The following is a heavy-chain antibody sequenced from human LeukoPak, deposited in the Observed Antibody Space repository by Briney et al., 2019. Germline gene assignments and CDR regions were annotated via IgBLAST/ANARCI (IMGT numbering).Heavy chain of an antibody. CDR2: IYYSGST. V-gene: IGHV4-31*03. CDR3: ARAQGWSLLRSFDY. Sequence: PSETLSLTCTVSGGSISSGGYYWSWIRQHPGKGLEWLGYIYYSGSTYYNPSLKSRVTISVDTSKNQFSLKLSSVTAADTAVYYCARAQGWSLLRSFDYWGQGTLVTVSS. CDR1: GGSISSGGYY. J-gene: IGHJ4*02. D-gene: IGHD3-22*01.